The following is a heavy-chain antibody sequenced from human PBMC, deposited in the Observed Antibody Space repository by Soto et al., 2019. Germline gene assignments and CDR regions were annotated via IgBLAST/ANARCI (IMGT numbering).Heavy chain of an antibody. CDR1: GYTFTSYA. V-gene: IGHV1-8*02. D-gene: IGHD2-15*01. CDR3: FFRVAATDNWFDP. Sequence: AAVKVSCKSSGYTFTSYAMHWVRQATGKGLEWMGWMNADSGNTGYAQKFQGRVTMTRNTYIRTAYMELSRLRSEDTAVYYCFFRVAATDNWFDPWGQGTLVTVSS. J-gene: IGHJ5*02. CDR2: MNADSGNT.